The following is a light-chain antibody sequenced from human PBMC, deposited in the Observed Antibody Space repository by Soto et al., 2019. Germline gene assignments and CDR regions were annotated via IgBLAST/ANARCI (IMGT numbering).Light chain of an antibody. V-gene: IGLV1-44*01. CDR3: AAWDDSLNGPDVV. Sequence: QSVLTQPPSASGTPGQRVTISCSGSSSNIGSNTVNWYQQLPGTAPKLLIYSNNQRPSGVPDRFSGSKSGTSASLAISGLQSEDEAHYYCAAWDDSLNGPDVVFGGGTKLTVL. CDR2: SNN. J-gene: IGLJ2*01. CDR1: SSNIGSNT.